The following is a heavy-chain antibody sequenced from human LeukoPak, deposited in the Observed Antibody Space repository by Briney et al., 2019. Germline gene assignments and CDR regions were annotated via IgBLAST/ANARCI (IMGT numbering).Heavy chain of an antibody. CDR2: ISGSSRTI. Sequence: GGSLRLSCAASGFTFSSYSLKWVRQAPGKGLEWLSYISGSSRTIYYADSVKGRFTVSRDNAKNSLYLQMNSLRAEDTAVYYCAREERDGYNYYWYFDLWGRGTLVTVSS. D-gene: IGHD5-24*01. J-gene: IGHJ2*01. CDR3: AREERDGYNYYWYFDL. V-gene: IGHV3-48*01. CDR1: GFTFSSYS.